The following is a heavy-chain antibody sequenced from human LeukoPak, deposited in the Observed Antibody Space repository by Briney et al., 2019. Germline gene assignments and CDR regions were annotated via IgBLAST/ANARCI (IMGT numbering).Heavy chain of an antibody. D-gene: IGHD2-2*01. J-gene: IGHJ5*02. CDR1: GFTFSSYG. Sequence: PGRSLRLSCAASGFTFSSYGMHWVRQAPGKGLEWVAVIWYDGSNKYYADSVKGRFTISRDNSKNTLYLQMNSLRAEDTAVYYCARDRVGYCSSTSCYARLGWFDPWGQGTLVTVSS. CDR3: ARDRVGYCSSTSCYARLGWFDP. CDR2: IWYDGSNK. V-gene: IGHV3-33*01.